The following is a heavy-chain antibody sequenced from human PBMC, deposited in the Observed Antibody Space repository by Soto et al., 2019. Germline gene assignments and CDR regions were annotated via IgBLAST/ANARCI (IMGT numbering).Heavy chain of an antibody. J-gene: IGHJ4*02. CDR2: IDTSGTKI. D-gene: IGHD3-3*01. CDR3: ASHYDMWSGYLSPVDY. V-gene: IGHV3-11*01. Sequence: GGSLRLSCAASGYTFSDYYMSWIRQAPGKGLEWISYIDTSGTKIYYADSVKGRFTITRDNAKNSLYLEMNSLRDDDTAVYYCASHYDMWSGYLSPVDYWGQGTQVTVSS. CDR1: GYTFSDYY.